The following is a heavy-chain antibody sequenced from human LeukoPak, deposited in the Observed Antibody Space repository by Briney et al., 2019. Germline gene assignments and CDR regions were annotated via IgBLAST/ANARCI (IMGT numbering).Heavy chain of an antibody. CDR3: ARDPSSYDSSGYYYYYGMDV. CDR2: ISAYNGNT. CDR1: GYTFTSYG. D-gene: IGHD3-22*01. J-gene: IGHJ6*02. V-gene: IGHV1-18*01. Sequence: GASVKASCTASGYTFTSYGISWVRQAPGQGLEWMGWISAYNGNTNYAQKLQGRVTMTTDTSTSTAYMELRSLRSDDTAVYYCARDPSSYDSSGYYYYYGMDVWGQGTTVTVSS.